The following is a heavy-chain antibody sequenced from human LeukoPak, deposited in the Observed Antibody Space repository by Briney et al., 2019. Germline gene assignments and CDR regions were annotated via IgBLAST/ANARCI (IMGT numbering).Heavy chain of an antibody. CDR3: TRRVAATRWFDP. Sequence: GGSLRLSCAASGFTFSTYWMHWARQAPGKGLVWVSRISGDGSATIYADSVKGRFTISRDNAENTMYLQMNSLTVEDTAVYYCTRRVAATRWFDPWGQGTLVTVSS. CDR2: ISGDGSAT. D-gene: IGHD2-15*01. J-gene: IGHJ5*02. V-gene: IGHV3-74*01. CDR1: GFTFSTYW.